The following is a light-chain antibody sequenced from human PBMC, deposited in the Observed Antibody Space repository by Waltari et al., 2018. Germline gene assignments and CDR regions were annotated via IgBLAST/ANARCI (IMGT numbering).Light chain of an antibody. Sequence: EIVMTQSPATLSVSPGERATLSCRASQSVSSKLAWYQQKPGQAPRLLIYGASTRATGVPARFSGSGSGPEYILTISSLQSEYFAVYYCQHHNNWPPRWTFGQGTKVEIK. CDR3: QHHNNWPPRWT. CDR1: QSVSSK. CDR2: GAS. J-gene: IGKJ1*01. V-gene: IGKV3-15*01.